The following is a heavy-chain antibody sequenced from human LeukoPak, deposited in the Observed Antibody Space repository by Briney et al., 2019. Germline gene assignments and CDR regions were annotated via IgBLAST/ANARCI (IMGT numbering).Heavy chain of an antibody. CDR3: ARVYVSSGSDAFDI. D-gene: IGHD3-22*01. J-gene: IGHJ3*02. CDR2: IYTSGST. V-gene: IGHV4-61*02. CDR1: GGSISSGSYY. Sequence: SETLSLTCTVSGGSISSGSYYWSWIRQPAGKGLEWIGRIYTSGSTNYNPSLKSRVTISVDTSKNQLSLRLSSVTAADTAVYYCARVYVSSGSDAFDIWGQGTMVTVSS.